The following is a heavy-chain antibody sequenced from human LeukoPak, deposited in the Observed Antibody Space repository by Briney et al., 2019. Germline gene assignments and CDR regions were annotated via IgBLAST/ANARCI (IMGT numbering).Heavy chain of an antibody. CDR2: IWYDGSNK. Sequence: PGGSLRLSCAASGFTFSSYNMNWVRQAPGKGLEWVAVIWYDGSNKYYVDSVKGRFTISRDNSKNTLYLQMNSLGAEDTAVYYCARDLKTYYYGSGSIEYWGQGTLVTVSS. V-gene: IGHV3-33*08. J-gene: IGHJ4*02. D-gene: IGHD3-10*01. CDR3: ARDLKTYYYGSGSIEY. CDR1: GFTFSSYN.